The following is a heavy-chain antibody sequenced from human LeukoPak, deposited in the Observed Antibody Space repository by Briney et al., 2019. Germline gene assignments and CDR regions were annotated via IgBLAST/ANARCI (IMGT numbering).Heavy chain of an antibody. J-gene: IGHJ4*02. CDR2: IYENGGTT. D-gene: IGHD3/OR15-3a*01. V-gene: IGHV3-23*01. CDR3: AKDFRTGYSAHFDY. Sequence: GGSLRLSCVGSGFTFRSHAMSWVRQAPEKGLEFVSGIYENGGTTYYADSVKGRFSISRDNSKNTLYLQMDSLRGEDTAVYYCAKDFRTGYSAHFDYWGQGALVTVSS. CDR1: GFTFRSHA.